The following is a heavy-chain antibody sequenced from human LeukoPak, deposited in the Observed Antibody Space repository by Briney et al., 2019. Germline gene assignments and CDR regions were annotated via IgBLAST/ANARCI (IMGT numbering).Heavy chain of an antibody. D-gene: IGHD3-3*01. CDR1: GGSISSGDYY. V-gene: IGHV4-30-4*08. CDR2: TYYSGST. CDR3: ASFPYYDFWSGQNWFDP. Sequence: PSETLSLTCTVSGGSISSGDYYWSWIRQPPGNGLEWTGYTYYSGSTYYNPSLKSRVTISVDTSKNQFSLKLSSVTAADTAVYYCASFPYYDFWSGQNWFDPWGQGTLVTVSS. J-gene: IGHJ5*02.